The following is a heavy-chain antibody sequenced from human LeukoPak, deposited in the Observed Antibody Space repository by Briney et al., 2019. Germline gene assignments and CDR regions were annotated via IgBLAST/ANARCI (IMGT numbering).Heavy chain of an antibody. CDR2: INPNSGGT. J-gene: IGHJ5*02. CDR1: GYTFTGYY. Sequence: ASVKVSCKASGYTFTGYYMHWVRQAPGQGLEWMGWINPNSGGTNYAQKFQGRVTMTRDTSISTAYMELSRLRSDDTAVYYCARDVSDYDFWSGYDRPDWFDPWGQRTLVTVSS. CDR3: ARDVSDYDFWSGYDRPDWFDP. V-gene: IGHV1-2*02. D-gene: IGHD3-3*01.